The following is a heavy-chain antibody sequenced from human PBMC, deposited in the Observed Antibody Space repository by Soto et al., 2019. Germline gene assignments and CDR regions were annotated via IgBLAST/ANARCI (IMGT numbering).Heavy chain of an antibody. CDR2: VSYDGDNE. Sequence: GGSLRLSCVASGFTFSNYAMHWVRQAPGKGLEWVAIVSYDGDNEYYADSVRGRFFISRDNSRNTLYLQTSSLRHEDTAVYYCAKSPGMYYYDSSGYYHYDYWGQGTLVTVSS. V-gene: IGHV3-30*18. CDR1: GFTFSNYA. CDR3: AKSPGMYYYDSSGYYHYDY. D-gene: IGHD3-22*01. J-gene: IGHJ4*02.